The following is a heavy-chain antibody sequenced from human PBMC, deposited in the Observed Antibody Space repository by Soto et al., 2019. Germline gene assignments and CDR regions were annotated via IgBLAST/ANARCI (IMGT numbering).Heavy chain of an antibody. CDR3: AKRRGDNNGHFGK. J-gene: IGHJ4*02. CDR2: LSGSRGRT. V-gene: IGHV3-23*01. CDR1: GFTITDYA. Sequence: GSLRLSCAASGFTITDYAMNWVRQSPGKGLEWVSALSGSRGRTYYVDSVNGRFTVSRDNSKNTLFLQMTSLRVEDTALYYCAKRRGDNNGHFGKWGQGTLVTVSS. D-gene: IGHD3-22*01.